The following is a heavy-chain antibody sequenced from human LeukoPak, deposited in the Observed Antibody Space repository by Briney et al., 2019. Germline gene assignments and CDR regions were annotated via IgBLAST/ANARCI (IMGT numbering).Heavy chain of an antibody. CDR3: AKDPYSSSWYDY. Sequence: GGSLRLSCAASGFTFSSYAMSWVRQAPGKGLEWVPAISGSGGSTYYADSVKGRFTISRDNSKNTLYLQMNSLRAEDTAVYYCAKDPYSSSWYDYWGQGTLVTVSS. D-gene: IGHD6-13*01. CDR1: GFTFSSYA. J-gene: IGHJ4*02. CDR2: ISGSGGST. V-gene: IGHV3-23*01.